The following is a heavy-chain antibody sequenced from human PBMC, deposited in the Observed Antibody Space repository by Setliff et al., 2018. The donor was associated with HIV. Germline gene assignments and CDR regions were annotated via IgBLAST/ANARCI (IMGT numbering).Heavy chain of an antibody. CDR2: IKQDGSEK. Sequence: GGLRLSCAASGFSFSSYWMSWVRQAPGKGLEWVANIKQDGSEKYYVDSVKGRFTISRDNARNSLYLQMNSLRAEDTAVYYCARGQKAMDVWGKGTTVTVSS. V-gene: IGHV3-7*05. J-gene: IGHJ6*03. CDR3: ARGQKAMDV. CDR1: GFSFSSYW.